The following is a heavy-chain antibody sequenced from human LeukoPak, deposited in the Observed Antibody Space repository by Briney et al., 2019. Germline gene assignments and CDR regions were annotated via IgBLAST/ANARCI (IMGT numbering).Heavy chain of an antibody. J-gene: IGHJ4*02. Sequence: PSETLSLTCTVSGGSISSYYWSWIRQPAGKGLEWIGEIYHSGSTNYNPSLKSRVTISVDKSKNQFSLKLSSVTAADTAVYYCARVFGQLHDGFDYWGQGTLVTVSS. V-gene: IGHV4-59*12. CDR1: GGSISSYY. CDR3: ARVFGQLHDGFDY. CDR2: IYHSGST. D-gene: IGHD1-7*01.